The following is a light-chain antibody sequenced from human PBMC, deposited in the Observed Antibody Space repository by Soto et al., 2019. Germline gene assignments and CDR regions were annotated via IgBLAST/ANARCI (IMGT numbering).Light chain of an antibody. CDR2: DAS. J-gene: IGKJ5*01. CDR1: QNINSW. Sequence: DIQMTQSPSTVSASVGERVTITCRASQNINSWLAWYQQKPGSAPKVLIADASNLEAGVPSRFSGSGSGTHFTFTISSLQPEDIATYYCQQYDSLPITFGQGTRLEIK. CDR3: QQYDSLPIT. V-gene: IGKV1-33*01.